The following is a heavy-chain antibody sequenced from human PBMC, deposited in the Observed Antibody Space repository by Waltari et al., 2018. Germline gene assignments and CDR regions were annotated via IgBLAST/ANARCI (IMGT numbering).Heavy chain of an antibody. V-gene: IGHV1-69*10. J-gene: IGHJ3*02. CDR2: IIPILGIA. D-gene: IGHD3-10*01. CDR3: ARERNGSGSNDAFDI. Sequence: QVQLVQSGAEVKKPGSSVKVSCKASGGTFSSYAIGWVRQAPGQGLEWMGGIIPILGIANYAQKFQGRVTITADKSTSTAYMELSSLRSEDTAVYYCARERNGSGSNDAFDIWGQGTMVTVSS. CDR1: GGTFSSYA.